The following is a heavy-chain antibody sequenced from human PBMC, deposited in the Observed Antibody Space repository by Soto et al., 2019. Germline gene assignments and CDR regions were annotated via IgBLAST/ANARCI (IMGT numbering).Heavy chain of an antibody. Sequence: PGGSLRLSCAASGFTFSSYGMHWVRQAPGKGLEWVAVIWYDGSNKYYADSVKGRFTISRDNSKNTLYLQMNSLRAEDTAVYYCARVAGYSRSGTSFDYWGQGTLVTVSS. CDR3: ARVAGYSRSGTSFDY. J-gene: IGHJ4*02. D-gene: IGHD6-13*01. V-gene: IGHV3-33*01. CDR2: IWYDGSNK. CDR1: GFTFSSYG.